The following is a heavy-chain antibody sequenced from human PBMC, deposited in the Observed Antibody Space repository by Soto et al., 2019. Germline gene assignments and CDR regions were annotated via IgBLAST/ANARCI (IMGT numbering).Heavy chain of an antibody. CDR2: IYYSGST. V-gene: IGHV4-59*08. D-gene: IGHD1-1*01. J-gene: IGHJ5*02. CDR1: GGSISSYY. Sequence: PSETLSLTCPVSGGSISSYYWSWIRQPPGKGLEWIGYIYYSGSTNYNPSLKSRVTISVDTSKNQFSLKLSSVTAADTAVYYCAGNTTPLAFDPWGQGTLVTVSS. CDR3: AGNTTPLAFDP.